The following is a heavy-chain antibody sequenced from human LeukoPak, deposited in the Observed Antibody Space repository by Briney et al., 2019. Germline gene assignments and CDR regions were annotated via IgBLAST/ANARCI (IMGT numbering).Heavy chain of an antibody. CDR1: GFTVSSNY. CDR3: ARASSELRYFDWLPYAFDI. Sequence: GGSLRLSCAASGFTVSSNYMSWVRQAPGKGLEWVSVIYSGGSTYYADSVKGRFTNSRDNSKNTLYLQMNSLRAEDTAVYYCARASSELRYFDWLPYAFDIWGQGTMVTVSS. J-gene: IGHJ3*02. CDR2: IYSGGST. D-gene: IGHD3-9*01. V-gene: IGHV3-53*01.